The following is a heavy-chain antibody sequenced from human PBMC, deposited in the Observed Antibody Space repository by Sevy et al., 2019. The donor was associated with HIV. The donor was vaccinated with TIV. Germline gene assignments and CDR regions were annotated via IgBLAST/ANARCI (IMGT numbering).Heavy chain of an antibody. D-gene: IGHD6-13*01. CDR3: AREQQRYCEGSYYYSYGMDV. V-gene: IGHV3-7*03. J-gene: IGHJ6*02. Sequence: GGSLRLSCAASGFTFSSYWMIWVRQAPGKGLEWVANIKQDGTEKYYVDSVKGRFTTSRDNAKNSLFLQMNSLRAEDTVEYYSAREQQRYCEGSYYYSYGMDVWGQGTTVTVSS. CDR2: IKQDGTEK. CDR1: GFTFSSYW.